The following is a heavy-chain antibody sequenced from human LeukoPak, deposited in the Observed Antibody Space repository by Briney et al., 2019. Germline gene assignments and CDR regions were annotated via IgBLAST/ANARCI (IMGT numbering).Heavy chain of an antibody. CDR3: ARRYSSSLPDY. J-gene: IGHJ4*02. CDR2: IYSGGST. CDR1: GFTVSSNY. D-gene: IGHD6-13*01. V-gene: IGHV3-53*01. Sequence: GSLRLSCAASGFTVSSNYMSWVRQAPGKGLEWVSVIYSGGSTYYTDSVKGRFTISRDNAKNTLYLQMNSLRAEDTAVYYCARRYSSSLPDYWGQGTLVTVSS.